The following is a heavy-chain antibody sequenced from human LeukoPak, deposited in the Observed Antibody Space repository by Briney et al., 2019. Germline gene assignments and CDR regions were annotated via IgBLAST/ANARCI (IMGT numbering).Heavy chain of an antibody. CDR2: ISSSGSTI. D-gene: IGHD3-22*01. Sequence: GGCLRLSRAPAGFTFSDYYMSWIRQAPGKGLEWVSAISSSGSTIYYADSVKGRFTIPRDNAKNSLYLQMNSLRAEDTAVYYCARVQPHYYDSSGYPPDYWGQGTLVTVSS. V-gene: IGHV3-11*01. CDR1: GFTFSDYY. CDR3: ARVQPHYYDSSGYPPDY. J-gene: IGHJ4*02.